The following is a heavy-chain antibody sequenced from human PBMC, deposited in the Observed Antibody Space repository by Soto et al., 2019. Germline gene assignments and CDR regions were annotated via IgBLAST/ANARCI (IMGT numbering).Heavy chain of an antibody. CDR2: ISAYNGNT. V-gene: IGHV1-18*01. CDR1: GYTFSNYG. D-gene: IGHD4-17*01. CDR3: ASVDYGGNSAY. Sequence: ASVKVSCKASGYTFSNYGISWVRQAPGQGLEWMGWISAYNGNTNYAQKLQGRVTMTTDTSTSTAYMELRSLRSDDTAVYYCASVDYGGNSAYWGQGTLVTVSS. J-gene: IGHJ4*02.